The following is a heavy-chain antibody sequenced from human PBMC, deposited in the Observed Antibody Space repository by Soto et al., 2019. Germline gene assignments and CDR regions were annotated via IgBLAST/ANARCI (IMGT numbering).Heavy chain of an antibody. J-gene: IGHJ5*02. V-gene: IGHV3-21*04. CDR2: ITSNSNYI. Sequence: GGSLRLSCAASGFTFSTHSMNWVRQAPGKGLEWVSSITSNSNYIYYADSVKGRFTISRDNAKNSLYLQLNSLRSDDTAVYYCARDLRGITIFGVVIIENWFDPWGQGTLVTVSS. CDR3: ARDLRGITIFGVVIIENWFDP. D-gene: IGHD3-3*01. CDR1: GFTFSTHS.